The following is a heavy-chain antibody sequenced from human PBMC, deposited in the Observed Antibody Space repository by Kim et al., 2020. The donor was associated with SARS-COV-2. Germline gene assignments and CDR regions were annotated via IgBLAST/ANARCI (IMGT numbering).Heavy chain of an antibody. CDR2: IYYSGST. J-gene: IGHJ4*02. CDR3: ARLTPPYYYESSGYAFDY. D-gene: IGHD3-22*01. Sequence: SETLSLTCTVSGGSISSYYWSWIRQPPGKGLEWIGYIYYSGSTNYNPSLKSRVTISVDTSKNQFSLKLSSVTAADTAVYYCARLTPPYYYESSGYAFDYWGQGTLVTVSP. V-gene: IGHV4-59*08. CDR1: GGSISSYY.